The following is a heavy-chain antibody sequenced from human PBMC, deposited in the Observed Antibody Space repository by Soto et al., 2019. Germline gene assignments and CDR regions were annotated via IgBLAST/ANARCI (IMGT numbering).Heavy chain of an antibody. Sequence: QVQLVESGGGVVQPGRTLRLSCAASGFTFNTYGMHWVRQAPGKGLVWVAVISFDEKIQYYADSVKGRFTISRDNSKNSMSLQMDSLRAEDTDVYYFAKVSERSMITFGGVIADWGQGTLVTVSS. V-gene: IGHV3-30*18. CDR1: GFTFNTYG. CDR2: ISFDEKIQ. CDR3: AKVSERSMITFGGVIAD. J-gene: IGHJ4*02. D-gene: IGHD3-16*02.